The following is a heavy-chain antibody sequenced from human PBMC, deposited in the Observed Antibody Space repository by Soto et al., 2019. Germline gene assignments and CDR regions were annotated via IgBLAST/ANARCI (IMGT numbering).Heavy chain of an antibody. CDR3: ARQQYSYYYMDV. Sequence: QLQLQESGPGLVKPSETLSLTCTVSGGSISSSSYYWGWIRQPPGKGLEWFGSLYYSGSTYYNPSLNSRVPISVDSSKNQFPLKLSSVTAADTAVYYCARQQYSYYYMDVWGKGTTVTVSS. CDR1: GGSISSSSYY. J-gene: IGHJ6*03. CDR2: LYYSGST. V-gene: IGHV4-39*01.